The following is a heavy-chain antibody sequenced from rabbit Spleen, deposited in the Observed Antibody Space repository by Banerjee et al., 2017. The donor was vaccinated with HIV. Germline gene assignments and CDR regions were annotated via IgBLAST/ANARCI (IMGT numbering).Heavy chain of an antibody. CDR2: SWTGSSGST. CDR1: GFSFSNNY. D-gene: IGHD5-1*01. CDR3: AREHGIDSAWSFEL. J-gene: IGHJ4*01. Sequence: QEQLVESGGGLVQPEGSLTLTCTASGFSFSNNYMCWVRQAPGKGLQWIGCSWTGSSGSTYYASWAKGRFTISKTSSTTVTLQMTSLTAADTTTYFCAREHGIDSAWSFELWGPGTLVTVS. V-gene: IGHV1S45*01.